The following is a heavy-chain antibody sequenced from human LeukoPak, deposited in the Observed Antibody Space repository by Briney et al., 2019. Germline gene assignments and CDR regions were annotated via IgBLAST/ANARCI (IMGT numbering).Heavy chain of an antibody. J-gene: IGHJ3*02. CDR2: ISYDGSNK. V-gene: IGHV3-30-3*01. Sequence: GGSLRLSCAASGFTFSSYAMHWVRQAPGKGLEWVAVISYDGSNKYYADSVKGRFTISRDNSKNTLYLQMNSLRAEDTAVYYCAGSLKDYGSGSYLENAFDIWGQGTMVTVSS. CDR3: AGSLKDYGSGSYLENAFDI. CDR1: GFTFSSYA. D-gene: IGHD3-10*01.